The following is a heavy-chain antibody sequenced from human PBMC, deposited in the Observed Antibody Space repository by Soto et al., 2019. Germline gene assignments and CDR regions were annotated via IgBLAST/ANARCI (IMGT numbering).Heavy chain of an antibody. J-gene: IGHJ4*02. CDR1: GFTFSSYA. D-gene: IGHD2-2*01. Sequence: GGSLRLSCAASGFTFSSYAMSWVRQAPGKGLEWVSAISGSGGSTYYADSVKGRFTISGDNSKNTLYLQMNSLRAEDTAVYYCAKTVRGVPAALTRYFDYWGQGTLVTVSS. CDR3: AKTVRGVPAALTRYFDY. V-gene: IGHV3-23*01. CDR2: ISGSGGST.